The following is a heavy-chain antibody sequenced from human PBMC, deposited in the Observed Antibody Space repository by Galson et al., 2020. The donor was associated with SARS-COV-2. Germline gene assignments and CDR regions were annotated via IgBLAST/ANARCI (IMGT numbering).Heavy chain of an antibody. D-gene: IGHD2-2*01. J-gene: IGHJ3*02. V-gene: IGHV1-46*03. Sequence: ASVQVTCKASGYTFTSYYIHWVRHPPGQGLEWMGIINPSGGSTSYPQKFQGRVTMTRDTSTSTVYMELSSLRSEDTAVYYCARGGARVRDAFDIWGQGTMVTVSS. CDR1: GYTFTSYY. CDR2: INPSGGST. CDR3: ARGGARVRDAFDI.